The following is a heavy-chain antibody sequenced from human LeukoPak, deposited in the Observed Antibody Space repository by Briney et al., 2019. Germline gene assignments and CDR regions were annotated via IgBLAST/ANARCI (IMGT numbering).Heavy chain of an antibody. Sequence: SAYNGNTNYAQKLQGRVTMTTDTSTSTAYMELRSLRSDDTAVYYCARDGYWNDADVVFDYWGQGTLVTVSS. D-gene: IGHD1-1*01. J-gene: IGHJ4*02. V-gene: IGHV1-18*01. CDR3: ARDGYWNDADVVFDY. CDR2: SAYNGNT.